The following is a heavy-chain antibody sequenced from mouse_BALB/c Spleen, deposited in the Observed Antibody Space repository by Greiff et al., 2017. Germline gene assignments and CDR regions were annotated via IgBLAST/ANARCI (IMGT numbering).Heavy chain of an antibody. CDR2: ISSGGGST. Sequence: EVQVVESGGGLVKPGGSLKLSCAASGFAFSSYDMSWVRQTPEKRLEWVAYISSGGGSTYYPDTVKGRFTISRDNAKNTLYLQMSSLKSEDTAMYYCARHSTGPFDYWGQGTTLTVSS. V-gene: IGHV5-12-1*01. CDR3: ARHSTGPFDY. CDR1: GFAFSSYD. J-gene: IGHJ2*01.